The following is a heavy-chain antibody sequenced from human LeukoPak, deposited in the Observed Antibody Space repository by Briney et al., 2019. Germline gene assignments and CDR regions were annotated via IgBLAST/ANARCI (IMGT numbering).Heavy chain of an antibody. CDR2: IYYSGST. V-gene: IGHV4-39*07. D-gene: IGHD1-7*01. Sequence: SETLSLTCTVSGGSISSSSYYWGWIRQPPGKGLEWIGSIYYSGSTYYNPSLKSRVTISVDTSKNQFSLKLSSVTAADTAVYYCARDRDNWNSNCDYWGQGTLVTVSS. CDR3: ARDRDNWNSNCDY. CDR1: GGSISSSSYY. J-gene: IGHJ4*02.